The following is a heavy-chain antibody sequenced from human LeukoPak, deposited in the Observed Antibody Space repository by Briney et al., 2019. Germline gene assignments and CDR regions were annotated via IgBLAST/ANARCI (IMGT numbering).Heavy chain of an antibody. V-gene: IGHV5-51*01. J-gene: IGHJ4*02. CDR3: ARGEGGNWGLYYFDY. CDR1: GYSFTNYW. Sequence: GESLKISCKGSGYSFTNYWIGWVRQMPGKGLEWMGIIYPGDSDTRYSPSFQGQVTISADKSISIAYLQWSSLKVSDTAMYYCARGEGGNWGLYYFDYWGQGTLVTVSS. D-gene: IGHD7-27*01. CDR2: IYPGDSDT.